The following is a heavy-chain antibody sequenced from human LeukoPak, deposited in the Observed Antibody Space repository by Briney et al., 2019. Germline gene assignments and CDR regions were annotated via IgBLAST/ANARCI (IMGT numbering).Heavy chain of an antibody. CDR1: GFTFRSYE. J-gene: IGHJ4*02. V-gene: IGHV3-48*03. CDR2: ITSSGNTI. D-gene: IGHD3-22*01. Sequence: PGGSLRLSGAASGFTFRSYEMNWVRQAPGKGLEGVSYITSSGNTIYYADSVKGRFTISRDNAKNSLYLQMNSLRAEDTAVYYCARANYYDISGYDYWGQGTLVTVSS. CDR3: ARANYYDISGYDY.